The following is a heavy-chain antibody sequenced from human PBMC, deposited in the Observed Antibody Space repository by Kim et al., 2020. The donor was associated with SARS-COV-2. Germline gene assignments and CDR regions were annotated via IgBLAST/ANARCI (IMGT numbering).Heavy chain of an antibody. Sequence: ASVKVSCKASGYTFTSYYMHWVRQAPGQGLEWMGIINPSGGSTSYAQKFQGRVTMTRDTSTSTVYMELSSLRSEDTAVYYCAREGWQGGGYQTGAFDIWGQGTMVTVSS. J-gene: IGHJ3*02. V-gene: IGHV1-46*01. CDR3: AREGWQGGGYQTGAFDI. CDR2: INPSGGST. CDR1: GYTFTSYY. D-gene: IGHD2-15*01.